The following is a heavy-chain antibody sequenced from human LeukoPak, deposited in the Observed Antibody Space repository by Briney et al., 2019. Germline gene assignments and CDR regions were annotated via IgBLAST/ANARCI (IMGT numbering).Heavy chain of an antibody. Sequence: GGSLRLSCAASGFTFGSYDMHWARQAPGKGLEWVSSISSSSNNIYYADSVKGRFTISRDNAKNSLFLQMNSLRPEDTAVYYCARQVVTAATYFDYWGQGTLVTVSS. D-gene: IGHD2-21*02. CDR2: ISSSSNNI. V-gene: IGHV3-21*01. J-gene: IGHJ4*02. CDR3: ARQVVTAATYFDY. CDR1: GFTFGSYD.